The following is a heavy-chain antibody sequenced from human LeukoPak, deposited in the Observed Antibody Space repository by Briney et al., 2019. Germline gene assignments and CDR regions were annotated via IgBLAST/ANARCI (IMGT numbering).Heavy chain of an antibody. CDR3: ARGEDYYGLDV. V-gene: IGHV4-34*01. Sequence: PSETLSLTCAVYGGSFSGYYWSWIRQPPGKGLEWIGEINHSGSTNYNPSLKSRVTISVDKSKNQFSLKLNSVTAADTAVYYCARGEDYYGLDVWGQGTTVTVSS. CDR2: INHSGST. J-gene: IGHJ6*02. CDR1: GGSFSGYY.